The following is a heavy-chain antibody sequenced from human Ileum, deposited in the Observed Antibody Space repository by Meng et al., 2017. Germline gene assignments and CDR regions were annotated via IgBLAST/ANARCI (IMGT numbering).Heavy chain of an antibody. D-gene: IGHD2-15*01. J-gene: IGHJ4*02. CDR3: VRHGGKYFDS. CDR1: GGSISSSFY. Sequence: QVPLQESGPGLVEPSGTLALTCTVSGGSISSSFYWSWVRQSPGKGLEWIGQIYLAGSPNYNPSLESRVTISVAKSKNQFSLRLTSVTAADTAIFYCVRHGGKYFDSWGQGTLVTVSS. V-gene: IGHV4-4*02. CDR2: IYLAGSP.